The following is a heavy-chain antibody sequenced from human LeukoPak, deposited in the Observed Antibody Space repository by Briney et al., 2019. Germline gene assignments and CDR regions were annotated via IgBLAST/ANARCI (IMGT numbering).Heavy chain of an antibody. CDR1: GYTFTGYY. CDR3: ARERANSSGWDEGWFDP. D-gene: IGHD6-19*01. Sequence: ASVKVSCKASGYTFTGYYMHWVRQAPGQGLDWMGWINPNSRGTNYAQKLQGWVTMTRDTSISTAYMERSRLRSDDTAVYYCARERANSSGWDEGWFDPWGQGTLVTVSS. CDR2: INPNSRGT. V-gene: IGHV1-2*04. J-gene: IGHJ5*02.